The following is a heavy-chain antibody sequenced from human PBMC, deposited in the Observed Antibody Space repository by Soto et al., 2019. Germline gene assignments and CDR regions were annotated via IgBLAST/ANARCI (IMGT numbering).Heavy chain of an antibody. V-gene: IGHV1-8*01. CDR1: GYTFTSYD. J-gene: IGHJ3*02. CDR2: MNPNSGNT. Sequence: ASVKVSCKASGYTFTSYDINWVRQATGQGLEWMGWMNPNSGNTGYAQKFQGRVTMTRNTSISTAYMELSSLRSEDTAVYYCARGSEDIVVVVAAGPFDAFDIWCQGTLVTVSS. D-gene: IGHD2-15*01. CDR3: ARGSEDIVVVVAAGPFDAFDI.